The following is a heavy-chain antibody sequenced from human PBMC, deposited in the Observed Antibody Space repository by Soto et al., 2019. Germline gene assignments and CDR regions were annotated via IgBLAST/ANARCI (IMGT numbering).Heavy chain of an antibody. D-gene: IGHD3-22*01. J-gene: IGHJ5*02. CDR1: GYTFTSYD. Sequence: ASVKVSCKASGYTFTSYDINWVRQATGQGFEWMGWMNPNSGNTGYVQKFQGRVTMTRDTSITTAYMELSSLRSEDTAIYYCARKAHYYDAGSFDPWGQGTLVTVSS. CDR2: MNPNSGNT. V-gene: IGHV1-8*01. CDR3: ARKAHYYDAGSFDP.